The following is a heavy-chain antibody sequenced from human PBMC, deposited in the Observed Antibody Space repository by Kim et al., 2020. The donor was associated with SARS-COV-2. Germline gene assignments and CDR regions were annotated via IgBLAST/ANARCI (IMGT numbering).Heavy chain of an antibody. Sequence: GGSLRLSCVASGFDITSHALHWVRQTPGKVLEWVSSIRDDATQEHYAESVKGRFVTSRDNTRNTMTLQMDRLRPDDTAVYFCARSTFGYTIGGATELDSWGKGTLVTVSS. J-gene: IGHJ4*02. CDR3: ARSTFGYTIGGATELDS. CDR2: IRDDATQE. CDR1: GFDITSHA. V-gene: IGHV3-30*09. D-gene: IGHD3-3*01.